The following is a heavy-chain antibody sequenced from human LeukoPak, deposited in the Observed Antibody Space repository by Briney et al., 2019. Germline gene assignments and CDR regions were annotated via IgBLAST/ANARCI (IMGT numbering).Heavy chain of an antibody. Sequence: SVKVSCKASGGTFSSYAISWVRQAPGQGLEWMGGIIPIFGTANYAQKFQGRVTITADESTSTAYMELSSLRSEDTAVYYCALGRAYCGGDCYSFDYWGQGTLVTVSS. V-gene: IGHV1-69*13. D-gene: IGHD2-21*02. J-gene: IGHJ4*02. CDR2: IIPIFGTA. CDR3: ALGRAYCGGDCYSFDY. CDR1: GGTFSSYA.